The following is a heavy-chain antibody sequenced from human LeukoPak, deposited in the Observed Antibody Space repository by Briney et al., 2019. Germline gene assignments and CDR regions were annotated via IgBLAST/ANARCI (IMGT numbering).Heavy chain of an antibody. CDR2: ISGNGGST. CDR1: GFTSSNYA. D-gene: IGHD1-26*01. CDR3: ARLQSGSYDY. Sequence: AGGSLRLSCAASGFTSSNYAMHWVRQAPEKGPEYVSAISGNGGSTYYVNSVKGRFTISRDNSKNTLYLQMGSLRAEDMAVYYCARLQSGSYDYWGQGTLVIVSS. V-gene: IGHV3-64*01. J-gene: IGHJ4*02.